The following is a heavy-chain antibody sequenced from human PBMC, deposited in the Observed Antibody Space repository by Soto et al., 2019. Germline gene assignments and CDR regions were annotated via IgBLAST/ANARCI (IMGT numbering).Heavy chain of an antibody. CDR1: VYVCANDW. Sequence: GESLKLCCKGAVYVCANDWIGGLRQMPGKGLEWMGIIYPGDSDTKYGPSLQGQVTISADKSISTAYLQWSSLKASDTAMYYCARQGLYGSDWDGMDVWGQGTTVTVSS. J-gene: IGHJ6*02. CDR3: ARQGLYGSDWDGMDV. V-gene: IGHV5-51*01. D-gene: IGHD2-2*02. CDR2: IYPGDSDT.